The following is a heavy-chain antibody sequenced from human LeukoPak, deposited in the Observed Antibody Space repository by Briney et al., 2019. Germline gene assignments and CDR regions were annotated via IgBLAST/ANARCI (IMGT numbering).Heavy chain of an antibody. CDR2: IYSGGST. CDR1: GYTVSNNY. J-gene: IGHJ1*01. CDR3: AIVEMTTSAEYFQH. D-gene: IGHD5-24*01. V-gene: IGHV3-53*01. Sequence: GGSLRLSCAASGYTVSNNYMSWVRQAPGKGLEWVSVIYSGGSTYYADSVKGRFTISRDSSRNTLYLQMNSLRAEDTAVYYCAIVEMTTSAEYFQHWSQGTLVTVSS.